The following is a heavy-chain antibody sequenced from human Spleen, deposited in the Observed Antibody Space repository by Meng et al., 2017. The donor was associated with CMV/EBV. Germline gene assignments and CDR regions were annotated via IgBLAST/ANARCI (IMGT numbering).Heavy chain of an antibody. J-gene: IGHJ4*02. CDR1: DVSISNSTFF. Sequence: GSLRLSCTVTDVSISNSTFFWGWIRQPPGKGLEHIGEIHHSGRTYYNPSLQSRVTMSVDTSKNQFSLKLSSVTAADTAVYYCARLTLGVISGWGQGTLVTVSS. D-gene: IGHD2-21*01. CDR2: IHHSGRT. CDR3: ARLTLGVISG. V-gene: IGHV4-39*01.